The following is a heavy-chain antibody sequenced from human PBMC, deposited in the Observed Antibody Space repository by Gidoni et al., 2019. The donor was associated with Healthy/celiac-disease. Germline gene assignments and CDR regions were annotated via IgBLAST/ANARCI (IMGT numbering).Heavy chain of an antibody. CDR2: IYTSGST. V-gene: IGHV4-61*02. J-gene: IGHJ6*02. CDR3: ARDLSAPLVGATTGGMDV. D-gene: IGHD1-26*01. Sequence: QVQLQESGPGLLKPSQTLSLTCTVSGGSISSGSYYWSWLRQPAGKGLEWIGRIYTSGSTNYNPSLKSRVTIAVDTSKNQFSLKLSSVTAADTAVYYCARDLSAPLVGATTGGMDVWGQGTTVTVSS. CDR1: GGSISSGSYY.